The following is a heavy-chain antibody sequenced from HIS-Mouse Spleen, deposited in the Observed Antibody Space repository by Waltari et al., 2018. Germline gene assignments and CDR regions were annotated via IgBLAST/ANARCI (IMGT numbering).Heavy chain of an antibody. CDR3: ARGRSPATVTIGYYFDY. D-gene: IGHD4-17*01. V-gene: IGHV4-34*01. CDR1: GGSFSGYY. CDR2: TNHSGST. J-gene: IGHJ4*02. Sequence: QVQLQQWGAGLLKPSETLSLTCAVYGGSFSGYYWSWIRQPPGKGLEWIGETNHSGSTNYRPYLKSRVTISVDTSKNQFSLKLSSVTAADTAVYYCARGRSPATVTIGYYFDYWGQGTLVTVSS.